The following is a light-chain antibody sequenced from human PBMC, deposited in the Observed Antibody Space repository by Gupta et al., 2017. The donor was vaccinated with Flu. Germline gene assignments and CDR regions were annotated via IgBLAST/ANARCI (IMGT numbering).Light chain of an antibody. CDR2: EVS. J-gene: IGLJ3*02. CDR3: SSYAGSNSWV. CDR1: SSDMGTYDY. V-gene: IGLV2-8*01. Sequence: QSALTQPPSASGSPGQAVTISCTGTSSDMGTYDYVSWYQQHPGKAPKLMIYEVSKRPSGVPDRFSGSKSGNTASLTVSGLQAEDEADYYCSSYAGSNSWVFGGRTKLTVL.